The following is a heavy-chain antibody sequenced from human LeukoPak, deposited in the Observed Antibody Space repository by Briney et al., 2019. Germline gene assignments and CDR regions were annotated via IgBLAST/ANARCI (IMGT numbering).Heavy chain of an antibody. Sequence: SETLSLACAVYGGSFSGYYWSWIRQPPGKGLEWIGEINHSGSTNYNPSLKSRVTISVDTSKNQFSLKLSSVTAADTAVYYCARGRRGYDWRYFDYWGQGTLVTVSS. CDR3: ARGRRGYDWRYFDY. CDR1: GGSFSGYY. V-gene: IGHV4-34*01. J-gene: IGHJ4*02. D-gene: IGHD5-12*01. CDR2: INHSGST.